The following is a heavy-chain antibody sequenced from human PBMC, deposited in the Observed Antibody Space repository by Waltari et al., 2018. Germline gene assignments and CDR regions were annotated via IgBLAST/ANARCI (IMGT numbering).Heavy chain of an antibody. J-gene: IGHJ4*02. D-gene: IGHD5-12*01. Sequence: QVQLQESGPGLVKPSQNLSLTCTVSGGSISSGSYYWSWIRQPAGKGMEWNGRIYTSGSTNHNPSLKSRVTISVDTSKNQFSLKLSSVTAADTAVYYCARDGGVVATWNYWGQGTLVTVSS. CDR3: ARDGGVVATWNY. CDR2: IYTSGST. CDR1: GGSISSGSYY. V-gene: IGHV4-61*02.